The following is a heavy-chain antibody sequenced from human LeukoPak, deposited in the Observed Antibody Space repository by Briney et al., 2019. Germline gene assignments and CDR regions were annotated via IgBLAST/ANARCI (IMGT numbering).Heavy chain of an antibody. CDR2: IYYSGST. CDR3: AGGYWHSSAPGYYYYYRDV. D-gene: IGHD6-25*01. J-gene: IGHJ6*03. Sequence: PSETLSLTCTVSGGSISSYYWSWIRQPPGKGLEWIGYIYYSGSTNYNPSLTSRVTISVDTSKNQFSLKLSSVTAADPAVYYFAGGYWHSSAPGYYYYYRDVCGKRTPVTVSS. V-gene: IGHV4-59*01. CDR1: GGSISSYY.